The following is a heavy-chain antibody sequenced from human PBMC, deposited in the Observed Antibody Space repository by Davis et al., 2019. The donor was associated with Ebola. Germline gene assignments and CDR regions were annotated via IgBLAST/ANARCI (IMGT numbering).Heavy chain of an antibody. CDR2: IWYDGSNK. V-gene: IGHV3-33*01. J-gene: IGHJ6*02. D-gene: IGHD1-14*01. Sequence: PGGSLRLSCAASGFTFSSYGMHWVRQAPGKWLEWVAVIWYDGSNKYYADSVKGRFTISRDNSKNTLYLQMNSLRAEDTAVYYWASRSNYDYGMDVWGQGTTVTVSS. CDR1: GFTFSSYG. CDR3: ASRSNYDYGMDV.